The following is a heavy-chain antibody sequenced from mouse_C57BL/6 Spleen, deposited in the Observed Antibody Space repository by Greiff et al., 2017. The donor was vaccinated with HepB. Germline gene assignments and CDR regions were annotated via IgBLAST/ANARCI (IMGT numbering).Heavy chain of an antibody. D-gene: IGHD3-2*02. Sequence: QVQLKESGPELVKPGASVKISCKASGYAFSSSWMNWVKQRPGKGLEWIGRIYPGDGDTNYNGKFKGKATLTADKSSSTAYMQLSSLTSEDSAVYFCARGLDSSGFYAMDYWGQGTSVTVSS. V-gene: IGHV1-82*01. J-gene: IGHJ4*01. CDR3: ARGLDSSGFYAMDY. CDR1: GYAFSSSW. CDR2: IYPGDGDT.